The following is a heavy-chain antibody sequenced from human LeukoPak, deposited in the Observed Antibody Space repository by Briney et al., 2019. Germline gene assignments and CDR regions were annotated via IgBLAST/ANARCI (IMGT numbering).Heavy chain of an antibody. J-gene: IGHJ4*02. Sequence: SETLSLTCTVSGGSISSGGYYWSWIRQPPGKGLEWIGYIYHSGSTYYNPSLKSRVTISVDRSKNQFSLKLSSVTAADTAVYYCARGKDGYVVEYWGQGTLVTVSS. V-gene: IGHV4-30-2*01. CDR1: GGSISSGGYY. CDR2: IYHSGST. CDR3: ARGKDGYVVEY. D-gene: IGHD5-18*01.